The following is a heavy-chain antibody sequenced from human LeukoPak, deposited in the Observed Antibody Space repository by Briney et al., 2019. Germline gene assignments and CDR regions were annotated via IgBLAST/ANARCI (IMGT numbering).Heavy chain of an antibody. V-gene: IGHV1-2*02. J-gene: IGHJ4*02. D-gene: IGHD3-22*01. CDR2: INPNSGGT. CDR3: AREEAYDSSGYSPL. CDR1: GYTFTGYY. Sequence: ASVKVSCKASGYTFTGYYMHWVRQAPGQGLEWMGWINPNSGGTNYAQKFQGRVTMTRDTSISTAYMELSRLRSEDTAGYYCAREEAYDSSGYSPLWGQGTLVTVSS.